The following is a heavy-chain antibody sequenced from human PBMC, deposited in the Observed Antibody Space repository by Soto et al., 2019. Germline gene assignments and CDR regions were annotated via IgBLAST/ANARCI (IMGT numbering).Heavy chain of an antibody. Sequence: GGSLRLPCAASGFTFSDYYMSWIRQAPGKGLEWVSYISSSGSTIYYADSVKGRFTISRDNAKNSLYLQMNSLRAEDTAVYYCASDSIAARPGRLYYYYYMDVWGKGTTVTVSS. CDR1: GFTFSDYY. V-gene: IGHV3-11*01. CDR3: ASDSIAARPGRLYYYYYMDV. J-gene: IGHJ6*03. D-gene: IGHD6-6*01. CDR2: ISSSGSTI.